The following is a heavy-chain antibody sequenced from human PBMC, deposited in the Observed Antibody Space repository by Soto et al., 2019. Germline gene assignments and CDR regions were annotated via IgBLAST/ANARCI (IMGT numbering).Heavy chain of an antibody. CDR3: ARDQPGYSYGYGLGY. Sequence: EVQLVESGGGLVKPGGSLRLSCAASGFTFSSYSMNWVRQAPGKGLEWVSSISSSSSYIYYADSVKGRFTISRDDAKNSLYLQMPSLRAEDTAVYYCARDQPGYSYGYGLGYWGQGTLVTVSS. CDR1: GFTFSSYS. J-gene: IGHJ4*02. CDR2: ISSSSSYI. D-gene: IGHD5-18*01. V-gene: IGHV3-21*01.